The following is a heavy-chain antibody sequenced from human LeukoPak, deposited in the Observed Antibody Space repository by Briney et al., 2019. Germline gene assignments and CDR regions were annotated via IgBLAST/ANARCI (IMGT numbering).Heavy chain of an antibody. CDR3: AKLGCTGTICYANY. CDR1: GFTFSSYE. V-gene: IGHV3-48*03. Sequence: GGSLRLSCAASGFTFSSYEMNWVRQAPGKGLEWVSYISSSGSTIYYADSVKGRFTISRDNAKNSLYLQMNSLRAEDTALYYCAKLGCTGTICYANYWGQGTLVTVSS. CDR2: ISSSGSTI. J-gene: IGHJ4*02. D-gene: IGHD2-2*01.